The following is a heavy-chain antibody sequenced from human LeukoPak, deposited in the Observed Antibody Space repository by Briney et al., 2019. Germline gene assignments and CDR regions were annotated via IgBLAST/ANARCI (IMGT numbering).Heavy chain of an antibody. D-gene: IGHD6-13*01. CDR3: ARASDIAAPDY. CDR1: GGSISSGPYY. Sequence: SETLSLTCTVSGGSISSGPYYWGWIRQPPGKGLEWIASLSDDGNTHYNPSLKSRVTISLDTSKKQISLRVSSVTAADTAAYYCARASDIAAPDYWGQGTLATVSS. V-gene: IGHV4-39*07. CDR2: LSDDGNT. J-gene: IGHJ4*02.